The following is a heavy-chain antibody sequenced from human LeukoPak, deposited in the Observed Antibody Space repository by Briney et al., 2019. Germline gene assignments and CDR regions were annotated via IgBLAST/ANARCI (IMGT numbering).Heavy chain of an antibody. V-gene: IGHV4-39*07. CDR1: GGSISSSSYY. Sequence: PSETLSLTCTVSGGSISSSSYYWDWIRQPPGKGLEWIGSIYYSGSTYYKPSLKSRVTISVDRSKNQFSLKLSSVTAADTAVYYCASDSRVAGTRYYFDYWGQGTLVTVSS. D-gene: IGHD6-19*01. J-gene: IGHJ4*02. CDR2: IYYSGST. CDR3: ASDSRVAGTRYYFDY.